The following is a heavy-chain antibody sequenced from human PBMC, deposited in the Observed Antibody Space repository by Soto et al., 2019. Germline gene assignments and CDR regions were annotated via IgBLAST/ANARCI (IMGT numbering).Heavy chain of an antibody. CDR2: IYYSGST. V-gene: IGHV4-39*01. J-gene: IGHJ4*02. CDR3: AGRPIYDCLSGYNEGPFFFDY. Sequence: PSETLSLACTVSGGSISSSSYYWGWIRQPPGKGLEWIGSIYYSGSTYYNPSLKSRVTISVDTSKNQFSLKLSSVTAADTAVYYCAGRPIYDCLSGYNEGPFFFDYWAQGTLVTGSS. CDR1: GGSISSSSYY. D-gene: IGHD3-9*01.